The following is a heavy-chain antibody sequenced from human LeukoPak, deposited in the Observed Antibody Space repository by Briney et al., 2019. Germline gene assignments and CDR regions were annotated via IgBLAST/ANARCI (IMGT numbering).Heavy chain of an antibody. J-gene: IGHJ4*02. D-gene: IGHD6-19*01. CDR3: AKDPYSSPYYGPGY. V-gene: IGHV3-23*01. CDR2: ISGSGGST. Sequence: GGSLRLSCAASGFTFSSYEMSWVRQAPGKGLEWVSAISGSGGSTYYADSVKGRFTISRDNSKNTLYLQMNSLRAEDTAVYYCAKDPYSSPYYGPGYLGQGTLVTVSS. CDR1: GFTFSSYE.